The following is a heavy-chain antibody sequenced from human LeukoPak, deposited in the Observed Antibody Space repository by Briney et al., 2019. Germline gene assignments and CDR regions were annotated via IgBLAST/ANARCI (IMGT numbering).Heavy chain of an antibody. CDR3: ARGPSGGCSGGSCFASYFDY. CDR2: IIPIFGTA. CDR1: GGTFSSYA. J-gene: IGHJ4*02. Sequence: SVKVSCTASGGTFSSYAISWVRQAPGQGLEWMGGIIPIFGTANYAQKFQGRVTITADESTSTAYTELSSLRSEDTAVYYCARGPSGGCSGGSCFASYFDYWGQGTLVTVSS. V-gene: IGHV1-69*13. D-gene: IGHD2-15*01.